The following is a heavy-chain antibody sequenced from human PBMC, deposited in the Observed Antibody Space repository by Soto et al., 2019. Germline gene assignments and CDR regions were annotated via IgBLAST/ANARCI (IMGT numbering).Heavy chain of an antibody. Sequence: SQTLSLTCAISGDSVSSNSAAWNWIRQSPSRGLEWLGRTYYRSKWYNDYAVSVKSRITINPDTSKNQFSLQLNSVTPEDTAVYYCARDQTFGGVIVIPFDYWGQGTLVTVSS. D-gene: IGHD3-16*02. CDR1: GDSVSSNSAA. J-gene: IGHJ4*02. V-gene: IGHV6-1*01. CDR3: ARDQTFGGVIVIPFDY. CDR2: TYYRSKWYN.